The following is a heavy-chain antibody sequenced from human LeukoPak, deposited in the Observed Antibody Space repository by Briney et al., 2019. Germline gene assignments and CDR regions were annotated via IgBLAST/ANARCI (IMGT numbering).Heavy chain of an antibody. J-gene: IGHJ3*02. CDR3: ARDAALARLELAHEDAFGI. D-gene: IGHD1-1*01. CDR2: ISSSGSTL. Sequence: QPGGSLRLSCAASGFTFSSCEMDWVRQAPGKGLECVSYISSSGSTLYYADSVKGRFTISRDNARNSLYLQMNSLRAEDTAVYYCARDAALARLELAHEDAFGIWGQGTMVTVSS. V-gene: IGHV3-48*03. CDR1: GFTFSSCE.